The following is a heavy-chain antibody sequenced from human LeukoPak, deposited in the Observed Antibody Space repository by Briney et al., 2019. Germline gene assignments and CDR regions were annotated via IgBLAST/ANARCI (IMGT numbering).Heavy chain of an antibody. J-gene: IGHJ4*02. V-gene: IGHV3-48*03. CDR3: ARGWWSGYDAKLDY. D-gene: IGHD5-12*01. CDR1: GFTFSNYE. CDR2: ISSSGITM. Sequence: PGGSLRLSCAASGFTFSNYEINWVRQAPGKGLEWVSYISSSGITMNYADSVKGRFTISRDNAKNSLYLQMNSLRAADTAVYYCARGWWSGYDAKLDYWGQGALVTVSS.